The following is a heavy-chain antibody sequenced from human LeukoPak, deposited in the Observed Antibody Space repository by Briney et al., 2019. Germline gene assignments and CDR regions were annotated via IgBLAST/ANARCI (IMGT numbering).Heavy chain of an antibody. Sequence: SETLSLTCIVSGGSISSYYWSWIRQPPGKGLEGMGDGYYSGTTNYTPSLKSRVTISVDTSKNQFSLKLRSVTAADTAVYYCARHSGFASGRGEVDSWGQGSLVTVSS. CDR2: GYYSGTT. V-gene: IGHV4-59*08. CDR3: ARHSGFASGRGEVDS. J-gene: IGHJ4*02. D-gene: IGHD3-10*01. CDR1: GGSISSYY.